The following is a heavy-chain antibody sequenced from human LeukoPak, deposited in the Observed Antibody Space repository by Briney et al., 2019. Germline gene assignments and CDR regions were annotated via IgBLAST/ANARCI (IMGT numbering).Heavy chain of an antibody. CDR2: ISAYNGNT. D-gene: IGHD6-13*01. CDR1: GYTFTSYG. CDR3: ARIGSSWSALDY. Sequence: ASVKVSCKASGYTFTSYGISWVRQAPGQGLEWMGWISAYNGNTNYAQKLQGRVTLTTDTSTTTAYMELRSLRSDDTAVYYCARIGSSWSALDYWGQGTLVTVSS. J-gene: IGHJ4*02. V-gene: IGHV1-18*01.